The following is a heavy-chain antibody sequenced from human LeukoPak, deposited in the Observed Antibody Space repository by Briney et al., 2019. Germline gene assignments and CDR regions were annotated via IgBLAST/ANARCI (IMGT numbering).Heavy chain of an antibody. CDR3: ARSLSLIYYYDSSGYYIDY. Sequence: PGGSLRLSCAASGFTFSSYSMNWVRQAPGKGLEWVSSISSSSSYIYYADSVKGRFTISRDNAKNSLYLQMNSLRAEDTAVYYCARSLSLIYYYDSSGYYIDYWGQGTLVTVSS. V-gene: IGHV3-21*01. CDR2: ISSSSSYI. CDR1: GFTFSSYS. D-gene: IGHD3-22*01. J-gene: IGHJ4*02.